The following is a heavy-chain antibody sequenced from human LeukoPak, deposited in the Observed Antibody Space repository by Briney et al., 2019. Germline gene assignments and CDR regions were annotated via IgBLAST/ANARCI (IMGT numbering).Heavy chain of an antibody. V-gene: IGHV3-23*01. CDR2: ISGSGGST. J-gene: IGHJ4*02. D-gene: IGHD3-10*01. CDR1: GFTFSSYA. CDR3: AKSKYYYGSGSPYC. Sequence: GGSLRLSGAASGFTFSSYAMSLVRQAPGKGLEWVSAISGSGGSTYYADSVKGRFTISRDNSKNTLYLQMNSLRAEDTAVYYCAKSKYYYGSGSPYCWGQGTLVTVSS.